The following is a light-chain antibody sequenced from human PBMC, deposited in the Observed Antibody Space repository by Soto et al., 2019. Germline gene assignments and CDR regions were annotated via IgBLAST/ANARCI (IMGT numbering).Light chain of an antibody. J-gene: IGKJ1*01. CDR3: QHYNNWPPWT. CDR1: QSVSSSY. Sequence: EIVLTQSPGTLSLSPGERATLSCRASQSVSSSYLAWYQQKPGQAPRLLIYAASSRATGIPDRFSGSGSGTEFTLTISSLQSEDFAVYYCQHYNNWPPWTFGQGTKVDIK. CDR2: AAS. V-gene: IGKV3-20*01.